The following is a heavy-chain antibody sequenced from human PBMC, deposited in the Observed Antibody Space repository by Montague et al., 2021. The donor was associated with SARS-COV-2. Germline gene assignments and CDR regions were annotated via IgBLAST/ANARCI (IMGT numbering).Heavy chain of an antibody. Sequence: SETLSLTCAVTSGSLRNYYWSWIRQPPGKGLEWIGEIRLPGSSNYNPSLKGRVTISLDTSNNQVSLSLNSVTAADTAVYYCARAGSQRFFEFWGRGTLVTVSS. CDR2: IRLPGSS. V-gene: IGHV4-34*01. D-gene: IGHD1-1*01. CDR3: ARAGSQRFFEF. J-gene: IGHJ2*01. CDR1: SGSLRNYY.